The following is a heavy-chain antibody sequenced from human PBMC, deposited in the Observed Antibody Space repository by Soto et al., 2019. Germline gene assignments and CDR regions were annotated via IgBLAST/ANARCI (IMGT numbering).Heavy chain of an antibody. V-gene: IGHV4-39*01. CDR3: ARISSGWYVDY. CDR1: GGSISSSSYY. J-gene: IGHJ4*02. D-gene: IGHD6-19*01. CDR2: IYYSGST. Sequence: ASETLSLTCTVSGGSISSSSYYWGWIRQPPGKGLERIGSIYYSGSTYYNPSLKSRVTISVDTSKNQFSLKLSSVTAADTAVYYCARISSGWYVDYWGQGTQVTVSS.